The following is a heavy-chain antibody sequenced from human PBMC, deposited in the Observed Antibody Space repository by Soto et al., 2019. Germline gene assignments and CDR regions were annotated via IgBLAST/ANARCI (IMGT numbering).Heavy chain of an antibody. Sequence: QVQLGESGGSVVQPGRSLRLSCEASGFTFTSYAMHWVRQAPDKGLEWVAVISYDGINEYYADSVKGRFTISRDNSKNTLFLQMSSLRVEDTAVYYCARDRLRLGELSLIGYFDYWGQGPLVTVSS. CDR2: ISYDGINE. D-gene: IGHD3-16*02. J-gene: IGHJ4*02. CDR1: GFTFTSYA. CDR3: ARDRLRLGELSLIGYFDY. V-gene: IGHV3-30*15.